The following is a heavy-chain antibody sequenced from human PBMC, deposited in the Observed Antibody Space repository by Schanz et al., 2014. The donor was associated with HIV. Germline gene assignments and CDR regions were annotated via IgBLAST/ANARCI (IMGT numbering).Heavy chain of an antibody. J-gene: IGHJ6*02. Sequence: EVQLVESGGGLVQPGGSLRLSCAASGFTFSIYGIHWVRQAPGKGLEWVANINQDGSEKYYVDSVKGRFTISRDNSKNTMYLKMNSLRVDDTAVYYCAKDRNYYDNRYLGKGNYYYYYGMDVWGQGTTVTVSS. CDR1: GFTFSIYG. D-gene: IGHD3-22*01. CDR2: INQDGSEK. CDR3: AKDRNYYDNRYLGKGNYYYYYGMDV. V-gene: IGHV3-7*01.